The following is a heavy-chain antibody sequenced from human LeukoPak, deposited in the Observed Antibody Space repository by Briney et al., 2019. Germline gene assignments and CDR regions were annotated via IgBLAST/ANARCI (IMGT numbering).Heavy chain of an antibody. CDR3: AKDSGDIVVVPAAFDY. D-gene: IGHD2-2*01. Sequence: GGSLRLSCAAYGFTFSSYAMSWVRQAPGKGLEWVSAISGSGGSTYYADSVKGRFTISRDNSKNTLYLQMNSLRAEDTAVYYCAKDSGDIVVVPAAFDYWGQGTLVTVSS. CDR2: ISGSGGST. V-gene: IGHV3-23*01. J-gene: IGHJ4*02. CDR1: GFTFSSYA.